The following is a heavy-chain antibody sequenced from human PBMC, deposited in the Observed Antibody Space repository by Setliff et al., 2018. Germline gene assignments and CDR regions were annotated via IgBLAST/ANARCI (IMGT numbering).Heavy chain of an antibody. CDR2: IYYSGST. CDR3: ASRQQSYYGSGPEADYYYYYYMDV. Sequence: SETLSLTCTVSGGSISSSSYYWGWIRQPPGKGLEWIGSIYYSGSTYYNPSLKSRVTISVDTSKNQFSLKLSSVTAADTAVYYRASRQQSYYGSGPEADYYYYYYMDVWGKGTTVTVSS. D-gene: IGHD3-10*01. CDR1: GGSISSSSYY. J-gene: IGHJ6*03. V-gene: IGHV4-39*01.